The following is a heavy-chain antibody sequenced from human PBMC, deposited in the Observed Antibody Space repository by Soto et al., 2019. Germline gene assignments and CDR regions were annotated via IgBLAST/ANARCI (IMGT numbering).Heavy chain of an antibody. J-gene: IGHJ6*02. D-gene: IGHD3-22*01. CDR3: ARVEPYYYDSSGYYYESSYGMDV. Sequence: ASVKLSCKAPGYTLTSYYMHWVRQAPGQGLEWMGIINPSGGSTSYAQKFQGRVTMTRDTSTSTVYMELSSLRSEDTAVYYCARVEPYYYDSSGYYYESSYGMDVWGQGTTVTVSS. CDR1: GYTLTSYY. V-gene: IGHV1-46*01. CDR2: INPSGGST.